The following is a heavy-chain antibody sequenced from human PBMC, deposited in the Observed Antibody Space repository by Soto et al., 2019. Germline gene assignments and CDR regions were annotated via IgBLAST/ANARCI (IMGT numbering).Heavy chain of an antibody. D-gene: IGHD3-9*01. Sequence: SETMSLTCAVYGEYFSGYYWSWIRQTPGKGLEWIGEINRSRSTNHNPSLKSRVTISVDTSKNQFSLKLNSVTAADTAVYYCARGWVGTGSHYFRFWGQGTLVTVS. J-gene: IGHJ4*02. CDR3: ARGWVGTGSHYFRF. CDR1: GEYFSGYY. V-gene: IGHV4-34*01. CDR2: INRSRST.